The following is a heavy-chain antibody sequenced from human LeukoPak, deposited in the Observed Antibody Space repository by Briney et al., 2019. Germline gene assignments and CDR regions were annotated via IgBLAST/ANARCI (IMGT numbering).Heavy chain of an antibody. Sequence: SETLSLTCTVSGGSISSYYWSWIRQPPGKGLEWIGYIYYSGSTNYNPSLKSRVTISVDTSKNQFSLKLSSVTAADTAVYYCAREMRHYDILTGYASIGAFDIWGQGTMVTVSS. D-gene: IGHD3-9*01. CDR3: AREMRHYDILTGYASIGAFDI. CDR2: IYYSGST. J-gene: IGHJ3*02. V-gene: IGHV4-59*01. CDR1: GGSISSYY.